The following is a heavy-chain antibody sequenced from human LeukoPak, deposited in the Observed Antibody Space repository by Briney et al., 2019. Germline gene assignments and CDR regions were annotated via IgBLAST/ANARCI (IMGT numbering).Heavy chain of an antibody. D-gene: IGHD1-26*01. Sequence: PSETLSLTCTVSGGSISSYYWSWLRQPPGKGLEWIGYIYYSGSTNYNPSLKSRVTISVDTSKNQFSLKLSSVSAADTAVYYCARDSGGSYDPAAFDYWGQGTLVTVSS. V-gene: IGHV4-59*01. CDR2: IYYSGST. CDR3: ARDSGGSYDPAAFDY. CDR1: GGSISSYY. J-gene: IGHJ4*02.